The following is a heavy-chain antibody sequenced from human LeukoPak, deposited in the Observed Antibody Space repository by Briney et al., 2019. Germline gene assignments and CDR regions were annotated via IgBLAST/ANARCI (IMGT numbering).Heavy chain of an antibody. D-gene: IGHD3-3*01. CDR2: INHSGST. CDR3: ARGVLRFLEWLPRVYFDY. Sequence: PSETLSLTCAVYGGSFSGYYWSWIRQPPGKGLEWIGEINHSGSTNYNLSLKSRVTISVDTSKNQFSLKLSSVTAADTAVYYCARGVLRFLEWLPRVYFDYWGQGTLITVSS. J-gene: IGHJ4*02. CDR1: GGSFSGYY. V-gene: IGHV4-34*01.